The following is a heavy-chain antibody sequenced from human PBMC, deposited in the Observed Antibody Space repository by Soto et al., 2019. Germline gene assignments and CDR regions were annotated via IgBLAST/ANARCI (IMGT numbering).Heavy chain of an antibody. V-gene: IGHV3-72*01. Sequence: GGSLRLSCAVSGFTLSDHYIDWVRQAPGKGLEWVGRSRDKPQGYSTAYAASVKGRFTTSRDESHNSAFLQMNSLKTEDTAVYYCVRATYFSDSSGYTRCLDFWGQGTLVTVSS. CDR1: GFTLSDHY. CDR2: SRDKPQGYST. D-gene: IGHD3-22*01. CDR3: VRATYFSDSSGYTRCLDF. J-gene: IGHJ4*02.